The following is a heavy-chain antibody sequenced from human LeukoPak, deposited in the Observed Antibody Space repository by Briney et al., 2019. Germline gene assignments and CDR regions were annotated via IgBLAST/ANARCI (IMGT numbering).Heavy chain of an antibody. CDR3: VRRGDASSGWGDHDF. J-gene: IGHJ4*02. V-gene: IGHV3-23*01. CDR1: GFTFNRNA. CDR2: IGGSGDKT. D-gene: IGHD6-19*01. Sequence: GGSLRLSCAASGFTFNRNAISWVRQAPGKGLEWVSTIGGSGDKTFYADSVKGRFTISRDNSKNMMHLQMNSLTGEDTALYYCVRRGDASSGWGDHDFWGQGALVTVSS.